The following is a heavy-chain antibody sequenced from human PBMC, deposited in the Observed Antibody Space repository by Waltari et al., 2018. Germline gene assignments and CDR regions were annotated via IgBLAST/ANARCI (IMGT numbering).Heavy chain of an antibody. CDR2: IYYRGST. V-gene: IGHV4-59*01. D-gene: IGHD3-10*01. Sequence: QVQLQESGPGLVKPSETLSLTCTVSGGSISSYYWSWIRKPPGKGLVWIGYIYYRGSTPYNPPLQRRVTRSVATSKNQFSLKLSSVTAADTAVYYCARAARPMVRGVEYYYYGMDVWGQGTTVTVSS. CDR1: GGSISSYY. J-gene: IGHJ6*02. CDR3: ARAARPMVRGVEYYYYGMDV.